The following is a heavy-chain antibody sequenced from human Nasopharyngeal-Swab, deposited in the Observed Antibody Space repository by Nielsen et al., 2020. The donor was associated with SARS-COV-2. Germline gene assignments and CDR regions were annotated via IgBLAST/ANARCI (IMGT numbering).Heavy chain of an antibody. CDR1: GYTFTSYG. Sequence: ASVKVSCKASGYTFTSYGISWVRQAPGQGLEWMGWISAYNGNTNYAQKLQGRVTMTTVTSTSTAYMELSSLRSEDTAVYYCARDLVTALGYYYYMDVWGKGTTVTVSS. CDR2: ISAYNGNT. CDR3: ARDLVTALGYYYYMDV. D-gene: IGHD7-27*01. J-gene: IGHJ6*03. V-gene: IGHV1-18*01.